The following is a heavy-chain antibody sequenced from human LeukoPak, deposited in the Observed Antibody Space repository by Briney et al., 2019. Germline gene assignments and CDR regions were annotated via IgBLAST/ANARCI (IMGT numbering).Heavy chain of an antibody. Sequence: GGSLRLSCAASGFTFSGSAMHWVRQASGKGLEWVGRIRSKANSYATAYAASVKGRFTISRDDSKNTAYLQMNSLKTEDTAVYYCTRHPEGLPPSDPWGQGTLVTVSS. CDR3: TRHPEGLPPSDP. J-gene: IGHJ5*02. V-gene: IGHV3-73*01. CDR2: IRSKANSYAT. CDR1: GFTFSGSA.